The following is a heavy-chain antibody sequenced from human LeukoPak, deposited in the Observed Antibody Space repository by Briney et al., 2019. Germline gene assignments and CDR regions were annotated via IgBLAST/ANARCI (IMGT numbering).Heavy chain of an antibody. CDR3: ARLGFGGSGYVDY. Sequence: SVKVSCKASGGTFSSYAISWVRQAPGQGLEWMGGIIPIFGTANYAQKFQGRVTITADESTSTAYMELSSLRSEGTAVYYCARLGFGGSGYVDYWGQGTLVTVSS. V-gene: IGHV1-69*13. J-gene: IGHJ4*02. CDR1: GGTFSSYA. CDR2: IIPIFGTA. D-gene: IGHD2-15*01.